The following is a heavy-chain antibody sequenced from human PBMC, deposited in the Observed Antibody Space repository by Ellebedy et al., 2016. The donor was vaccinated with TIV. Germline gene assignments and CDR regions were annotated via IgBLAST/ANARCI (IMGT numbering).Heavy chain of an antibody. CDR2: ISAYNGNT. Sequence: ASVKVSCKASGYTFTSYGIDWVRQAPGQGLEWMGWISAYNGNTFYAQNLQGRVTVTTDTSTSTAYMELRSLRSDDTAVYYCARGRTPNGRSGSGDYWGQGTLVTVSS. D-gene: IGHD3-10*01. V-gene: IGHV1-18*04. J-gene: IGHJ4*02. CDR1: GYTFTSYG. CDR3: ARGRTPNGRSGSGDY.